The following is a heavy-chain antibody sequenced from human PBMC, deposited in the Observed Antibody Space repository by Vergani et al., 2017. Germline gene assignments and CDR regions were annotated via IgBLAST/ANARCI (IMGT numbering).Heavy chain of an antibody. Sequence: QVQLAESGGGRVQPGRSLRLSCAASGFSFSSHAIHWVSQAPGKGLEWVAVISNDGSKKYYADSVKGRFTISRDNSKNTLDLQMNSLRTQDTAVYYCAKAGSVTSGSLQYNFYMDVWGKGTTVTVS. V-gene: IGHV3-30*18. CDR2: ISNDGSKK. D-gene: IGHD3-10*01. CDR1: GFSFSSHA. CDR3: AKAGSVTSGSLQYNFYMDV. J-gene: IGHJ6*03.